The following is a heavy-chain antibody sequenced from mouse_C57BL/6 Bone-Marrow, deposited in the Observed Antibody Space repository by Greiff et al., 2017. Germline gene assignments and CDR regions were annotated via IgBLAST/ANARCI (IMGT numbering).Heavy chain of an antibody. D-gene: IGHD1-1*01. CDR3: ARHGNYGSSYPAWFAY. CDR1: GFSLTSYG. V-gene: IGHV2-6-1*01. J-gene: IGHJ3*01. CDR2: IWSDGST. Sequence: VQRVESGPGLVAPSQSLSITCTVSGFSLTSYGVHWVRQPPGKGLEWLVVIWSDGSTTYNSALKSRLSISKDNPKSQVFLKMNSLQTDDTAMYXCARHGNYGSSYPAWFAYWGQGTLVTVSA.